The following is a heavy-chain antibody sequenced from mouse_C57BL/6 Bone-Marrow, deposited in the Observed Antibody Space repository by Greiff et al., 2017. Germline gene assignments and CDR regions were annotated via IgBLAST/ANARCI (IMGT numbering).Heavy chain of an antibody. CDR3: ARSLYCGSSPF. V-gene: IGHV1-9*01. J-gene: IGHJ2*01. CDR2: FLPGSGST. CDR1: GYTFTGYW. D-gene: IGHD1-1*01. Sequence: VQLQQSGAELMKPGASVKLSCKATGYTFTGYWIAWVKQRPGHGLEWIGEFLPGSGSTNYNENFKGKATFTADTSTNTAYMQISSLTTDDSAIYYCARSLYCGSSPFGGQGTTPTVS.